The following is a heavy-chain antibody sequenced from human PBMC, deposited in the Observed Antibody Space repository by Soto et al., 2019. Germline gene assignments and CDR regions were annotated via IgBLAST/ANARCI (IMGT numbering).Heavy chain of an antibody. D-gene: IGHD2-15*01. CDR3: ARGIATGQLDP. J-gene: IGHJ5*02. Sequence: ASVKVSCKASGYTFTRYTMNWVRQAPGQRLEWMGWINPDNGNTKSSRKFQDRVIITRDTSASTAYMDLSSLRSEDTAVYYCARGIATGQLDPWGQGTLVTVSS. CDR2: INPDNGNT. V-gene: IGHV1-3*01. CDR1: GYTFTRYT.